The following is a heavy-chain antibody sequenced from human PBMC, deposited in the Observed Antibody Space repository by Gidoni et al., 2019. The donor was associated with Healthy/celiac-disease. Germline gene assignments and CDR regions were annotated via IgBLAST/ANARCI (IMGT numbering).Heavy chain of an antibody. Sequence: QVQLVESGGGVVQPGRSLRLSCAASGFTFSSYGMHWVRQAPGKGLGWVAVISYDGSNKYYADSVKGRFTISRDNSKNTLYLQMNSLRAEDTAVYYCAKETGAEQWLVSNDAFDIWGQGTMVTVSS. V-gene: IGHV3-30*18. J-gene: IGHJ3*02. D-gene: IGHD6-19*01. CDR1: GFTFSSYG. CDR2: ISYDGSNK. CDR3: AKETGAEQWLVSNDAFDI.